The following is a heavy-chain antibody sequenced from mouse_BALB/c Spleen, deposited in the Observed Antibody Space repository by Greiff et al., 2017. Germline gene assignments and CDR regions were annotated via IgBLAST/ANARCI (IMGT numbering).Heavy chain of an antibody. J-gene: IGHJ4*01. CDR1: GFTFSSYA. Sequence: EVKLVESGGGLVKPGGSLKLSCAASGFTFSSYAMSWVRQTPEQRLEWVASISSGGSTYYPDSVKGRFTISRDNARNILYLEMSSLRSEDTAMYYCERAPYDYEGYYYAMDDWGQGTSVTVSS. CDR2: ISSGGST. V-gene: IGHV5-6-5*01. D-gene: IGHD2-4*01. CDR3: ERAPYDYEGYYYAMDD.